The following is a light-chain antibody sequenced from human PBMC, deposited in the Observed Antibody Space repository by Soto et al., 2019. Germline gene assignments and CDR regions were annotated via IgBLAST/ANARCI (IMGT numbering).Light chain of an antibody. J-gene: IGKJ2*01. Sequence: EIVMTQSPATLSLSPGERAALSCRASQSINSELAWYQQKPGQPPRLLIYGASTRATGVPARFTGSESGLEFSLTISGLQSEDFAVYSCQQGHNWPLTFGQGTRLEI. CDR2: GAS. CDR3: QQGHNWPLT. V-gene: IGKV3-15*01. CDR1: QSINSE.